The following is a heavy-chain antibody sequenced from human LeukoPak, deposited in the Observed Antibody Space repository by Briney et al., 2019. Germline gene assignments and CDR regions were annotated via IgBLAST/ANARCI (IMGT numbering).Heavy chain of an antibody. CDR3: ARDVDGEYYFDY. V-gene: IGHV3-66*01. CDR2: IYSGGST. CDR1: GFTVSSNY. Sequence: GGSLRLSSAASGFTVSSNYMSWVRQAPGKGLEWVSVIYSGGSTYYADSVKGRFTISRDNSKNTLYLQMNSLRAEDTAVYYCARDVDGEYYFDYWGQGTLVTVSS. D-gene: IGHD3-10*01. J-gene: IGHJ4*02.